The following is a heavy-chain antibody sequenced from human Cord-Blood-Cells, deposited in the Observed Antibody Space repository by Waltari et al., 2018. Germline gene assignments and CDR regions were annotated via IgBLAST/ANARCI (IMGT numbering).Heavy chain of an antibody. J-gene: IGHJ3*02. CDR2: INHSGST. CDR3: ARDLSYDSSGYYYVGGNAFDI. V-gene: IGHV4-34*01. Sequence: QVQLQQWGAGLLKPSETLSLTCAVYGGYFSGYYWSWIRQPPGKGLERIGEINHSGSTNYNPSLKSRVTISVDTSKNQFSLKLSSVTAADTAVYYCARDLSYDSSGYYYVGGNAFDIWGQGTMVTVSS. D-gene: IGHD3-22*01. CDR1: GGYFSGYY.